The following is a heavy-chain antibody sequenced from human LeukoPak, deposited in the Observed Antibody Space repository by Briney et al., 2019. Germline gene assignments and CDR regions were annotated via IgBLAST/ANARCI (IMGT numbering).Heavy chain of an antibody. V-gene: IGHV3-23*01. D-gene: IGHD7-27*01. J-gene: IGHJ4*02. CDR1: GFTFSSYA. Sequence: GGSLRLSCAASGFTFSSYAMSWVRQAPGKGLEWVSAISGSGGSTNYVDSVKGRFTISRDNSKNTLYLQMNSLRAEDTAVYYCARDRTGGADFDYWGQGTLVTVSS. CDR2: ISGSGGST. CDR3: ARDRTGGADFDY.